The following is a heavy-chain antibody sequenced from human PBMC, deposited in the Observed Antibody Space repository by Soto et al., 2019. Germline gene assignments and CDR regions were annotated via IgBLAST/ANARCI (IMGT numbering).Heavy chain of an antibody. J-gene: IGHJ6*02. CDR3: AKGADSSIWYLYYYYYGMDV. CDR2: INSDGSST. V-gene: IGHV3-74*01. Sequence: EVQLVESGGGLVQPGGSLRLSCAASGFTFSSYWMHWVRQAPGKGLVWVSRINSDGSSTSYADSVKGRFTITRDNDKNTLYLQKNCLRAEDKAVYYCAKGADSSIWYLYYYYYGMDVWGQGTTVTVSS. D-gene: IGHD6-13*01. CDR1: GFTFSSYW.